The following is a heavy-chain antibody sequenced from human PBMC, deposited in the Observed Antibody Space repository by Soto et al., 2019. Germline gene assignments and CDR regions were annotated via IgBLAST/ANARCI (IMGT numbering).Heavy chain of an antibody. D-gene: IGHD5-12*01. J-gene: IGHJ4*02. Sequence: QVQLVQSGAEVRQPASSVKVSCKTSGGTFSSYAISWVRQAPGQGLEWMGGIVPIVDTSTYAQKFQGRVTITADESTSTAYMEPSSLRSADTAIYYCVRVVAIPGYPDNWGQGTLVTVSS. CDR3: VRVVAIPGYPDN. CDR1: GGTFSSYA. CDR2: IVPIVDTS. V-gene: IGHV1-69*12.